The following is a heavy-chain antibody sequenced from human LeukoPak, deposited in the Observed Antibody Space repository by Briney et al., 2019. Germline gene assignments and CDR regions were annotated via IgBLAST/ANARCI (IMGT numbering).Heavy chain of an antibody. CDR2: TIPIFGTA. D-gene: IGHD3-3*01. Sequence: GASVKVSCKASGGTFSSYAISWVRQAPGQGLEWMGGTIPIFGTANYAQKFQGRVTITADKSTSTAYMELSSLRSEDTAVYYCARVIPDYDFWSGSAHYYYYYMDVWGEGTTVTVSS. J-gene: IGHJ6*03. CDR1: GGTFSSYA. CDR3: ARVIPDYDFWSGSAHYYYYYMDV. V-gene: IGHV1-69*06.